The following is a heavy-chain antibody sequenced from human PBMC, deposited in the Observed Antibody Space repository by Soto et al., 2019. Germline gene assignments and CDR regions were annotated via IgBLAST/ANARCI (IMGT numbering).Heavy chain of an antibody. J-gene: IGHJ4*02. CDR1: GFTLSNYG. Sequence: EVQLLESGGGLVQPGGSLRLSCEGSGFTLSNYGMDWVRQAPGKGLEWISFISGAGDTTYYADSVKGRFIISRDNSKNTLYLQMNSLRAEDTAIYYCAKSFTQSNVWRAYRHKTHFDYWGQGALVTVTS. CDR2: ISGAGDTT. D-gene: IGHD3-16*02. V-gene: IGHV3-23*01. CDR3: AKSFTQSNVWRAYRHKTHFDY.